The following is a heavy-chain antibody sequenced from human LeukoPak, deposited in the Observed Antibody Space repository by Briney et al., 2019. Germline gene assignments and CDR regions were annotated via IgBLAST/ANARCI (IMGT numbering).Heavy chain of an antibody. Sequence: SGGSLRLSCAASGFTFSSYEMNWVRQAPGKGLEWVSYISSSGSTIYYADSVKGRFTTSRDNAKNSLYLQMNSLRAEDTAVYYCARGSVRGDYWGQGTLVTVSS. CDR2: ISSSGSTI. V-gene: IGHV3-48*03. CDR1: GFTFSSYE. CDR3: ARGSVRGDY. J-gene: IGHJ4*02. D-gene: IGHD6-19*01.